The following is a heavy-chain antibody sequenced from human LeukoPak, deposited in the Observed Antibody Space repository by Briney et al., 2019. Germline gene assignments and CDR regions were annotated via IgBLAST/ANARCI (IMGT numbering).Heavy chain of an antibody. CDR3: ARETPQADYDSSGYFIPDAFDI. J-gene: IGHJ3*02. CDR2: IIPIFGTA. V-gene: IGHV1-69*13. Sequence: LGASVKVSCKASGGTFSSYAISWVRQAPGQGLEWMGGIIPIFGTANYAQKFQGRVTITADESTSTAYMELSSLRSEDTAVYYCARETPQADYDSSGYFIPDAFDIWGQGTMVTVSS. D-gene: IGHD3-22*01. CDR1: GGTFSSYA.